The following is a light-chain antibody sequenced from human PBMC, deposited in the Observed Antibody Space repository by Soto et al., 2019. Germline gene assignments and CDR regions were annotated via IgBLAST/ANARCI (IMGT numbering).Light chain of an antibody. J-gene: IGKJ3*01. Sequence: DIQLTQSTSFQSASVGERVSLTCRASQGISNYLAWYQQEPGKAPKLLIYAANSLQSGVPSRFSGSGSGTEFTLTISSLQPEDFATYYCQQPPYTFGPGTKVDI. CDR1: QGISNY. CDR3: QQPPYT. CDR2: AAN. V-gene: IGKV1-9*01.